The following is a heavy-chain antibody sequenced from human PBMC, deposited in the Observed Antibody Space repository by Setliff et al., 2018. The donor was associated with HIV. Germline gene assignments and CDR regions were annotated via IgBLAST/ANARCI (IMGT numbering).Heavy chain of an antibody. CDR1: GFSFEDHA. D-gene: IGHD1-26*01. J-gene: IGHJ4*02. CDR3: APLVGATGAPSY. Sequence: GGSLRLSCAASGFSFEDHALTWVRQAPGKGLEWVSYISTSGNRIHYADSVKGRFTISRDNAKNSLYLQMDSLRAEDTAVYYCAPLVGATGAPSYWGQGTLVTVSS. CDR2: ISTSGNRI. V-gene: IGHV3-11*04.